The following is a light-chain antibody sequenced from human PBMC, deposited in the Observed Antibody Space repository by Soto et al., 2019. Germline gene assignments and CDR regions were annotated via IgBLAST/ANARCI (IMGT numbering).Light chain of an antibody. CDR3: SSYTSSSTWV. CDR2: DVS. Sequence: QSALTQPASVSGSPGQSITISCTGTSSDVGGYNYVSWYQQHPGKAPKLVIYDVSNRPSGVSNRFSGSKSGNTASLTIYGLQAEDEADYYCSSYTSSSTWVFGGGTKLTVL. CDR1: SSDVGGYNY. V-gene: IGLV2-14*01. J-gene: IGLJ3*02.